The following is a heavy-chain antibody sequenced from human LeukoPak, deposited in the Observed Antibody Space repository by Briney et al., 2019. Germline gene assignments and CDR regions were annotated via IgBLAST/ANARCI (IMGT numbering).Heavy chain of an antibody. Sequence: PSETLSLTCTVSGGSISSYYWGWIRQPPGKGLEWIGYIYYSGSTNYNPSLKSRVTISVDTSKNQFSLKLSSVTAADTAVYYCARAAAGSMITFGGVIVSNYFDYWGQGTLVTVSS. J-gene: IGHJ4*02. D-gene: IGHD3-16*02. CDR1: GGSISSYY. CDR2: IYYSGST. V-gene: IGHV4-59*08. CDR3: ARAAAGSMITFGGVIVSNYFDY.